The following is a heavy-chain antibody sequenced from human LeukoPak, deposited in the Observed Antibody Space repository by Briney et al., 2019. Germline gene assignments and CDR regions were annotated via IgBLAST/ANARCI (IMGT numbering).Heavy chain of an antibody. J-gene: IGHJ4*02. CDR3: AREGIAVAGQKFDY. V-gene: IGHV4-34*01. Sequence: PSETLSLTCAVYGGSFSGYYWSWVRQPPGKGLEWIGEINHSGSTNYNPSLTSRVTISVDTSKNQFSLKLSSVTAADTAVYYCAREGIAVAGQKFDYWGQGTLVTVSS. D-gene: IGHD6-19*01. CDR1: GGSFSGYY. CDR2: INHSGST.